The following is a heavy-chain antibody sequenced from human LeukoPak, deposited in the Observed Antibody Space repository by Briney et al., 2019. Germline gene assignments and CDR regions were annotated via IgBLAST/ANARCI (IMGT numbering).Heavy chain of an antibody. CDR1: GYTFTDYY. Sequence: ASVKVSCKVSGYTFTDYYMHWVQQAPGKGLEWMGLVDPEDGETIYAEKFQGRVTITADTSTDTAYMELSSLRSEDTAVYYCAREGGYNSQNDYWGQGTLVTVSS. D-gene: IGHD5-24*01. V-gene: IGHV1-69-2*01. J-gene: IGHJ4*02. CDR2: VDPEDGET. CDR3: AREGGYNSQNDY.